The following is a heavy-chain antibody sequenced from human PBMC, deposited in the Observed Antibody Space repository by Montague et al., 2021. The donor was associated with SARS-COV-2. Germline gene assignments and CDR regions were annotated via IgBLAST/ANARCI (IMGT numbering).Heavy chain of an antibody. Sequence: SETLSLTCSISGVSITSYYWSWVRQPAGKGLEWIGHIYASGSTNYSPSLKSRVRLSIDNPKNQFSLKLGSLTAADTAVYYCVRDGGNWYYFDNWGQGALVTVSS. CDR2: IYASGST. CDR1: GVSITSYY. J-gene: IGHJ4*02. D-gene: IGHD3-16*01. V-gene: IGHV4-4*07. CDR3: VRDGGNWYYFDN.